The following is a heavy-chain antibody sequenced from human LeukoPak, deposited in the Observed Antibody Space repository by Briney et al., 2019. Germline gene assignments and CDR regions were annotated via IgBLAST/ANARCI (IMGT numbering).Heavy chain of an antibody. V-gene: IGHV4-59*01. CDR2: IYYSGST. Sequence: PSETLSLTCTVSGGSISSYYWSWIRQPPGKGLEWIGYIYYSGSTNYNPSLKSRVTISVDTSKNQFSLKLSSVTAADTAVYYCARWTGWGYDILTGYYAFDIWGQGTMVTVSS. D-gene: IGHD3-9*01. CDR1: GGSISSYY. J-gene: IGHJ3*02. CDR3: ARWTGWGYDILTGYYAFDI.